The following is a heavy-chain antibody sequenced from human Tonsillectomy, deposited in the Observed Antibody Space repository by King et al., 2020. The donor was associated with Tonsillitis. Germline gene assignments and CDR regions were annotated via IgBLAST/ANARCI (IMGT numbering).Heavy chain of an antibody. Sequence: VQLVESGGGLEQPGGSLRLSCAASGFTFSSYAMSWVRQAPGKGLEWVSVISGGGGSTYYADSVKGLFTISRDNSNNTLYLQMNSLRAEDTAVYFCAKRRVSWDVWSGDYFYGMDVWGKGTTVTVSS. CDR2: ISGGGGST. J-gene: IGHJ6*04. D-gene: IGHD3-3*01. V-gene: IGHV3-23*04. CDR3: AKRRVSWDVWSGDYFYGMDV. CDR1: GFTFSSYA.